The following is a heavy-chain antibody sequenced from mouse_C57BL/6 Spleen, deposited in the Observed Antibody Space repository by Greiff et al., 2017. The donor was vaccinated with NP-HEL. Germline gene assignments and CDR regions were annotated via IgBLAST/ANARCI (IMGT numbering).Heavy chain of an antibody. V-gene: IGHV1-54*01. CDR3: ARHWEGFAY. CDR1: GYAFTNYL. D-gene: IGHD4-1*01. J-gene: IGHJ3*01. Sequence: QVQLQQSGAELVRPGTSVKVSCKASGYAFTNYLIEWVKQRPGQGLEWIGVINPGSGGTNYNEKFKGKATLTADKSSSTAYMQLSSLTSEDSAVYFCARHWEGFAYWGQGTLVTVSA. CDR2: INPGSGGT.